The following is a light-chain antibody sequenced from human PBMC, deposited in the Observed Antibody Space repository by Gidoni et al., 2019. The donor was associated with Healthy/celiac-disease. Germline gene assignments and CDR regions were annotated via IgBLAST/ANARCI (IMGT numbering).Light chain of an antibody. CDR3: QSYDSSLSWV. CDR1: SSNIGAGYD. CDR2: GNS. Sequence: QSVLTPPPSVSGAPGQRVTISCTGSSSNIGAGYDVHWYQQLPGTAPKLLIYGNSNRPSGVPDRFSGSKSGTSASLAITGLQAEDEADYYCQSYDSSLSWVFGTGTKVTVL. V-gene: IGLV1-40*01. J-gene: IGLJ1*01.